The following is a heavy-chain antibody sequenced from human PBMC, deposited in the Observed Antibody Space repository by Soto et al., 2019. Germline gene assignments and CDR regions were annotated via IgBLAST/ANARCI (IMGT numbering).Heavy chain of an antibody. CDR1: GFSFSSYG. CDR3: ARDHESTLDY. CDR2: IWYDGSNK. J-gene: IGHJ4*02. V-gene: IGHV3-33*01. Sequence: QVQLVESGGGVVQPGRSLRLSCAASGFSFSSYGMQWVRQAPGKGLEWVAVIWYDGSNKYYADSVKGRFTISKDNSKNTLFLQINSLRAEDTAVYYCARDHESTLDYWGQGPLVTASS.